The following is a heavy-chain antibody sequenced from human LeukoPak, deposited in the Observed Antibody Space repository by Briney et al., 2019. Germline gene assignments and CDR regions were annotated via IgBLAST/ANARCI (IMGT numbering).Heavy chain of an antibody. CDR1: ESLNVHA. CDR2: IISSGSFM. CDR3: AGCALGVWADNYSMDV. J-gene: IGHJ6*03. D-gene: IGHD3-16*01. Sequence: GGSLRLSCSAPESLNVHAMSWVRPAPGMGLEWVASIISSGSFMYNAVSVKGRFLLSRANAKRSLYLEMNSLASHDTAIYYCAGCALGVWADNYSMDVWGTGTTVIVSS. V-gene: IGHV3-21*01.